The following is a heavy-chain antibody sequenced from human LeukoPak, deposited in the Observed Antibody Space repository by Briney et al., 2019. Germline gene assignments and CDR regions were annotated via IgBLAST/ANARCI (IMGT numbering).Heavy chain of an antibody. CDR1: GFTFSSYG. V-gene: IGHV3-30*03. J-gene: IGHJ5*02. CDR2: ISYDGSNK. CDR3: AGVDTAMVTDNWFDP. Sequence: GGSLRLSCAASGFTFSSYGMHWVRQAPGKGLEWVAVISYDGSNKYYADSVKGRFTISRDNSKNTLYLQMNSLRAEDTAVYYCAGVDTAMVTDNWFDPWGQGTLVTVSS. D-gene: IGHD5-18*01.